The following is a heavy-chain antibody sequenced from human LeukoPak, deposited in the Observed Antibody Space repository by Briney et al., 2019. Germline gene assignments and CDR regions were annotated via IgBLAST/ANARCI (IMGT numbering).Heavy chain of an antibody. Sequence: SETLSLTCTVSGGSISSYYWSWIRQPPGKGLEWIGYIYYSGSTNYNPSLKSRVTISVDTSKNQFSLKLSSVTAADTAVYYCAKGGGNWNAFVWYWGQGTLVTVSS. J-gene: IGHJ4*02. CDR3: AKGGGNWNAFVWY. CDR1: GGSISSYY. D-gene: IGHD1-20*01. CDR2: IYYSGST. V-gene: IGHV4-59*01.